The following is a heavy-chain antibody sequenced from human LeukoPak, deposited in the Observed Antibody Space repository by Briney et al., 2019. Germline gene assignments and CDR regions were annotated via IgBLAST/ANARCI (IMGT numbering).Heavy chain of an antibody. CDR3: AKGSSYYTTNGIDY. V-gene: IGHV3-30*02. CDR1: GFTFSSYG. CDR2: IRYDGSNK. D-gene: IGHD3-10*01. Sequence: GGSLRLSCAASGFTFSSYGMHWVRQAPGKGLEWVAFIRYDGSNKYYADSVKGRFTISRDNSKNTLYLQMNSLRAEDTAVYYCAKGSSYYTTNGIDYWGQGTLVTVSS. J-gene: IGHJ4*02.